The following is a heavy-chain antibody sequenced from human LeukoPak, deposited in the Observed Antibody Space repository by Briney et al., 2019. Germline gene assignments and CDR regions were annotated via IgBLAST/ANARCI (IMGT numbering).Heavy chain of an antibody. CDR1: GDSISSTNY. Sequence: SETLSLTCTVSGDSISSTNYWAWTSQPPGKGLDWIGSMYYSGSTYYSPSLKSRLTISADTSKNQFSLKLSSVTAPDTAVYYCARRKGRYYFDYWGQGILVTVSS. V-gene: IGHV4-39*01. D-gene: IGHD1-26*01. CDR2: MYYSGST. CDR3: ARRKGRYYFDY. J-gene: IGHJ4*02.